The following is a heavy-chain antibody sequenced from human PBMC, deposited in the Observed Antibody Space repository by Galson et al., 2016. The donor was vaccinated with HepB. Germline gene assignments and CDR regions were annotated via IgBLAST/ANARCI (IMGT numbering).Heavy chain of an antibody. CDR1: GGSISTYY. D-gene: IGHD5-12*01. CDR2: ALYTGST. J-gene: IGHJ6*02. V-gene: IGHV4-59*01. CDR3: ARDALSSGSDDSLDYPGLDV. Sequence: SETLSLTCSLSGGSISTYYWTWIRQAPGRGLEWIGNALYTGSTNYNPSLKSRVTISIDPSETQFSLKLNSVTAADTAVYYCARDALSSGSDDSLDYPGLDVWGQGTTVTVS.